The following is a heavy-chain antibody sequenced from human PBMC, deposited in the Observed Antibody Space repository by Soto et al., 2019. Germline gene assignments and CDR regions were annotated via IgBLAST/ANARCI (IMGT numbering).Heavy chain of an antibody. CDR2: INAGNGNT. Sequence: AAVKVSCKASGYTFTSYAMHWVRQAPGQRLEWMGWINAGNGNTKYSQKFQGRVTITRDTSASTAYMELSSLRSEDTAVYYCARVYYGSGSYYYYYGMDVWGQGTTVTVSS. J-gene: IGHJ6*02. CDR3: ARVYYGSGSYYYYYGMDV. CDR1: GYTFTSYA. D-gene: IGHD3-10*01. V-gene: IGHV1-3*01.